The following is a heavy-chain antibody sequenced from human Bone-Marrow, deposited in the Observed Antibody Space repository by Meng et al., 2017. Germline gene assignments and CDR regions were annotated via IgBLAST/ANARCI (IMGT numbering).Heavy chain of an antibody. CDR1: GFTFSDYY. J-gene: IGHJ4*02. D-gene: IGHD3-10*01. CDR3: ARDPRGVVRGVSADY. V-gene: IGHV3-11*04. Sequence: GESLKISCAAPGFTFSDYYMSWIRQAPGKGLEWVSYISSSGSTIYYADSVKGRFTISRDNAKNSLYLQMNSLRAEDTAVYYCARDPRGVVRGVSADYWGQGTLVTVSS. CDR2: ISSSGSTI.